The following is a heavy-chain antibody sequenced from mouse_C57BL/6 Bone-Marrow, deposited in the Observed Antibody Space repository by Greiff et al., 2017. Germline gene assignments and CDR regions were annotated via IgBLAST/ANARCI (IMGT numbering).Heavy chain of an antibody. Sequence: VQLKESGGGLVKPGGSLKLSCAASGFTFSSYAMSWVRQTPEKRLEWVATISDGGSYTYYPDNVKGRFTISRDNAKNNRYLQMSHLKSEDTAMYYCARDRGQLRLNYFDYWGQGTTLTVSS. CDR3: ARDRGQLRLNYFDY. CDR1: GFTFSSYA. CDR2: ISDGGSYT. V-gene: IGHV5-4*01. J-gene: IGHJ2*01. D-gene: IGHD3-2*02.